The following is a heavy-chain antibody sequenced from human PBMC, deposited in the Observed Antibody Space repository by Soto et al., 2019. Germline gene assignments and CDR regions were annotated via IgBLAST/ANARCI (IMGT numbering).Heavy chain of an antibody. J-gene: IGHJ4*02. D-gene: IGHD2-15*01. CDR2: ISAYNGNT. V-gene: IGHV1-18*01. Sequence: GASVKVSCKASGYTFSSYGITWVRQAPGQGPEWMGWISAYNGNTDYAQKYQGRLTVTTDTSTSTAYMELRSLRSDDTAVYYCARDPLSGPNIPSFDYWGQGTLVTVSS. CDR3: ARDPLSGPNIPSFDY. CDR1: GYTFSSYG.